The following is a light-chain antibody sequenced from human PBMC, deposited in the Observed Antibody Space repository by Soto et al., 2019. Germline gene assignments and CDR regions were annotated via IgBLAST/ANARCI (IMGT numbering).Light chain of an antibody. J-gene: IGKJ1*01. Sequence: DIQMTQSPSSLSASVGDRVTITCRASQSISSYLNWYQQKPGKAPKLLIYAASSLQSGVPSRFSGSGSGTDFTLTISRLEPEDYAVYYSQQYSRTSWTFGQGTKV. CDR1: QSISSY. V-gene: IGKV1-39*01. CDR2: AAS. CDR3: QQYSRTSWT.